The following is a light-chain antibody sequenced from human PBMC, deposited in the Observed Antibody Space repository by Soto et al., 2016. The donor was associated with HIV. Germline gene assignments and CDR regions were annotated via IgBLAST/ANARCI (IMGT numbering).Light chain of an antibody. Sequence: SYELTQPPSVSVAPGKTASITCGGNNIATKSVHWYLQKPGQAPVLVVYDDSDRPSGIPERLSGSNSGNTATLTISRVEAGDEADYYCQVWDSSTDHYVFGTGTKVTVL. CDR1: NIATKS. CDR2: DDS. CDR3: QVWDSSTDHYV. J-gene: IGLJ1*01. V-gene: IGLV3-21*03.